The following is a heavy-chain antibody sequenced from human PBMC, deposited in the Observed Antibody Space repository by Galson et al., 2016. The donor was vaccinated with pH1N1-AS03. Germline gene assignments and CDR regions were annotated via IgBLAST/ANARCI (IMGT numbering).Heavy chain of an antibody. CDR2: ISFDGTNK. Sequence: SLRLSCAASGSTISNFGMLWVRQAPGQGLEWVAIISFDGTNKYYADSVKGRFSISRDNSKNTLFLQMSALRAEDTAVYYCANDFNYDFWSGCSFYWCQGALVTVSS. J-gene: IGHJ4*02. V-gene: IGHV3-30*18. CDR3: ANDFNYDFWSGCSFY. D-gene: IGHD3/OR15-3a*01. CDR1: GSTISNFG.